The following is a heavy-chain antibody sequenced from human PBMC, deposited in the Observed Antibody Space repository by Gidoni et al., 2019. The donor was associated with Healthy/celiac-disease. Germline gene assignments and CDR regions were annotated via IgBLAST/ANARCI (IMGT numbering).Heavy chain of an antibody. J-gene: IGHJ4*02. CDR1: GFTFDDYA. V-gene: IGHV3-9*01. D-gene: IGHD5-18*01. Sequence: EVQLVESGGGLVQPGRSLRLSCAASGFTFDDYAMHWVRQAPGKGLEWVSGISWNSGSIGYADSVKGRFTISRDNAKNSLYLQMNSLRAEDTALYYCAKDISGIQLYCFDYWGQGTLVTVSS. CDR3: AKDISGIQLYCFDY. CDR2: ISWNSGSI.